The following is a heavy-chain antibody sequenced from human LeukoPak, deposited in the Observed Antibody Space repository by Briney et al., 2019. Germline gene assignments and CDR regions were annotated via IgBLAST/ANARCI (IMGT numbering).Heavy chain of an antibody. V-gene: IGHV3-23*01. Sequence: GGSLRLSCAASGFTFSSYAMSWVRQAPGKGLEWVSAISGSGGSTYYADSVKGRFTISRDNSKNTLYLQMNSLRAEDTAVYYCARDSSSSWYNYWGQGTLVTVSS. D-gene: IGHD6-13*01. CDR2: ISGSGGST. CDR3: ARDSSSSWYNY. J-gene: IGHJ4*02. CDR1: GFTFSSYA.